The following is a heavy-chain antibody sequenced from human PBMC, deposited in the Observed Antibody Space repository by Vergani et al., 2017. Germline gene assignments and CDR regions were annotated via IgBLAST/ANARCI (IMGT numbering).Heavy chain of an antibody. CDR1: GYTFTSYA. J-gene: IGHJ3*02. Sequence: VQLVESGGGLVQPGASVKVSCKASGYTFTSYAMNWVRQAPGQGLEWMGWINTNTGNPTYAQGFTGRFVFSLDTSVSTAYLQISSLKAEDTAVYYCTTDNQQSSLGHCSVTNCYGGVFDIWGQGTVVTVSS. D-gene: IGHD2-15*01. CDR3: TTDNQQSSLGHCSVTNCYGGVFDI. V-gene: IGHV7-4-1*02. CDR2: INTNTGNP.